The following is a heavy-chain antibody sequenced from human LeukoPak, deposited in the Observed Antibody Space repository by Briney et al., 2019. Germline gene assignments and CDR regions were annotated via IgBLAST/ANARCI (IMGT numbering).Heavy chain of an antibody. V-gene: IGHV3-23*01. CDR1: GFTFTSYS. CDR3: AKGGKWDVTPFDY. Sequence: PGGSLRLSCAASGFTFTSYSMNWVRQAPGKGLEWVSTISGGGGGTYYADSVKGRFTISRDNSKNTLYLQANSLRAEDTAVYYCAKGGKWDVTPFDYWGQGTLVTVSS. J-gene: IGHJ4*02. CDR2: ISGGGGGT. D-gene: IGHD1-26*01.